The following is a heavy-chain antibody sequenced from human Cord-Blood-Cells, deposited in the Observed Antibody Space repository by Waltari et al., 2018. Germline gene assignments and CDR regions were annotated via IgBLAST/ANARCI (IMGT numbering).Heavy chain of an antibody. Sequence: QVQLVQSGAEVKKPGASVKVSCKVSGYTLTELSMHWVRQAPGKGLEWMGGFDPEEGETIYAQKFQGRVTMTEDTSTDTAYMELSSLRSEDTAVYYCATSRYCSSTSCYAFDIWGQGTMVTVSS. CDR2: FDPEEGET. CDR1: GYTLTELS. CDR3: ATSRYCSSTSCYAFDI. J-gene: IGHJ3*02. V-gene: IGHV1-24*01. D-gene: IGHD2-2*01.